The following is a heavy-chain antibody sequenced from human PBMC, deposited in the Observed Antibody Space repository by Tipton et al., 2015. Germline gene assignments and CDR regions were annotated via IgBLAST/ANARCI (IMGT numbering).Heavy chain of an antibody. V-gene: IGHV4-34*01. J-gene: IGHJ1*01. CDR2: INHIGRT. CDR1: GGSFSGNY. D-gene: IGHD5-24*01. Sequence: LRLSCGVNGGSFSGNYWSWIRQPPGKGLEWIGEINHIGRTNYNPSLKSRATISVDTFKTQFSLKLSSVTAADMAVYYCARVEMAHLGGHWGQGTLVTVSS. CDR3: ARVEMAHLGGH.